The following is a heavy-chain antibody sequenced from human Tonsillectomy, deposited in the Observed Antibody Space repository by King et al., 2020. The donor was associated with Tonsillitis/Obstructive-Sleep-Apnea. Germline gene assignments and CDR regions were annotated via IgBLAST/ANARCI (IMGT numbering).Heavy chain of an antibody. Sequence: VQLVESGGGLVQPGGSLRLSCAASGFTFSSYAMSWVRQAPGKGLEWVSAISGSGGSPYYPDPGKGRFTISSDNSKNTLYLQMNSLRAEDTAVYYCATGHDFWSGRVIDYWGQGTLVTVSS. CDR1: GFTFSSYA. V-gene: IGHV3-23*04. J-gene: IGHJ4*02. D-gene: IGHD3-3*01. CDR3: ATGHDFWSGRVIDY. CDR2: ISGSGGSP.